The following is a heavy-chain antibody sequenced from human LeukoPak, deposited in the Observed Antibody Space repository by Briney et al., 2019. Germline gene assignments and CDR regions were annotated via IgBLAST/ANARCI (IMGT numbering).Heavy chain of an antibody. CDR2: INPNSGGT. CDR3: AILDRAVAGTGPDY. J-gene: IGHJ4*02. CDR1: GYTFTGYY. D-gene: IGHD6-19*01. Sequence: ASVKVSCKASGYTFTGYYIHWVRQAPGQGLEWMGWINPNSGGTNYAQKFQGRVTMTRDTSISTAYMELSRLRSDDTAVYYCAILDRAVAGTGPDYWGQGTLVTVSS. V-gene: IGHV1-2*02.